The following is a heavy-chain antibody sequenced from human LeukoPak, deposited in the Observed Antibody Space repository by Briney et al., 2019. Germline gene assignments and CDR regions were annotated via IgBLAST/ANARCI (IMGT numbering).Heavy chain of an antibody. CDR1: GFTSSSYS. V-gene: IGHV3-21*01. Sequence: PGGSLRLSCAASGFTSSSYSMNWVRQAPGKGLEWVSSISSSSSYIYYADSVKGRFTISRDNAKNSLYLQMNSLRAEDTAVYYCAGHYYDSSGNWFDPWGQGTLVTVSS. CDR3: AGHYYDSSGNWFDP. CDR2: ISSSSSYI. D-gene: IGHD3-22*01. J-gene: IGHJ5*02.